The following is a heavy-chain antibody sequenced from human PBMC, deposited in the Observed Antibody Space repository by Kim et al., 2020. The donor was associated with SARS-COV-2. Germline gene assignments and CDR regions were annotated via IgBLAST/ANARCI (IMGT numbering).Heavy chain of an antibody. CDR2: IYHSGST. J-gene: IGHJ5*02. CDR1: GGSISSSNW. D-gene: IGHD3-10*01. Sequence: SETLSLTCAVSGGSISSSNWWSWVRQPPGKGLEWIGEIYHSGSTNYNPSLKSRVTISVDKSKNQFSLKLSSVTAADTAVYYCARARAYYYGSGRVNWFDPWGQGTLVTVSS. CDR3: ARARAYYYGSGRVNWFDP. V-gene: IGHV4-4*02.